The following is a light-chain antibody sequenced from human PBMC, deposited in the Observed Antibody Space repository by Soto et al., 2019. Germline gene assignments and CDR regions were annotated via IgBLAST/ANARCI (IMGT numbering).Light chain of an antibody. J-gene: IGKJ5*01. CDR2: GAS. CDR1: QSVSSN. Sequence: EIVMTQSPATLCVSPGERATLSCRASQSVSSNLAWYQQKPGQAPRLLIYGASTRATGIPARFSGSGSGTEFTLTISSLQSEDFAVYYCEQYNNWPPVTFGQGTRLEIK. CDR3: EQYNNWPPVT. V-gene: IGKV3-15*01.